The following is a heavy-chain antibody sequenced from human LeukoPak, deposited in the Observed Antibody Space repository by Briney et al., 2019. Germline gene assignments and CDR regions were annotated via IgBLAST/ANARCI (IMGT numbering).Heavy chain of an antibody. CDR2: MSGCGGST. Sequence: GGSLSPSCAASVFTFSSYAISRVLQAPWKGLKYVSGMSGCGGSTSYAASVKGRFTISRDNAKNTLYLQMNSLRAEDMAVYYCARAASCGGDCSSSYLQHWGQGTLVTVSS. J-gene: IGHJ1*01. CDR3: ARAASCGGDCSSSYLQH. D-gene: IGHD2-21*01. V-gene: IGHV3-23*01. CDR1: VFTFSSYA.